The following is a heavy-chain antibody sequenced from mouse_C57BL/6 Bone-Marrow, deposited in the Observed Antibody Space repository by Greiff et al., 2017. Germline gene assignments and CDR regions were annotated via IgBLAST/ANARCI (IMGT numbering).Heavy chain of an antibody. Sequence: EVQGVESGGDLVKPGGSLKLSCAASGFTFSSYGMSWVRQTPDKRLEWVATISSGGSYTYYPDSVKGRFTISRDNAKNTLYLQMSSLKSEDTAMYYCAAQALFLYAMDYWGQGTSVTVSS. V-gene: IGHV5-6*01. J-gene: IGHJ4*01. CDR3: AAQALFLYAMDY. D-gene: IGHD3-2*02. CDR1: GFTFSSYG. CDR2: ISSGGSYT.